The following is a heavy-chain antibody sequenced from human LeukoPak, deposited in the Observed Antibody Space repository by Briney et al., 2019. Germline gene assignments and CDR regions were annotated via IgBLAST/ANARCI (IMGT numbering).Heavy chain of an antibody. J-gene: IGHJ4*02. D-gene: IGHD3-9*01. Sequence: GGSLRLSCAASGFTFSSYGMHWVRQAPGKGLEWVAFIRHDGSNKYYADSVKGRFTISRDNSKNTLYLQMNSLRAEDTAVYYCAKLILTGSTRFDYWGQGTLVTVSS. CDR1: GFTFSSYG. V-gene: IGHV3-30*02. CDR3: AKLILTGSTRFDY. CDR2: IRHDGSNK.